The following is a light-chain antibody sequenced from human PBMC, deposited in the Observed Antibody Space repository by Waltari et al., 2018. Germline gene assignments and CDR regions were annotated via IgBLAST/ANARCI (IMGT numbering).Light chain of an antibody. J-gene: IGLJ2*01. V-gene: IGLV2-23*02. Sequence: QSALTQPASVSGSPGQSITISCTGSNSCVWHYNLVSWYQQHPGKAPKLLLYEVNQRPSGVSSRFSGSKSGITASLTISGLQAEDEADFYCCSYAGSTTWLFGGGTRLTVL. CDR3: CSYAGSTTWL. CDR2: EVN. CDR1: NSCVWHYNL.